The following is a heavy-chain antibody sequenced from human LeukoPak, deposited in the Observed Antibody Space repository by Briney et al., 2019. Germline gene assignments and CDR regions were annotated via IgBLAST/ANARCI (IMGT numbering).Heavy chain of an antibody. J-gene: IGHJ3*02. CDR2: IKQDGSEK. V-gene: IGHV3-7*01. D-gene: IGHD2-15*01. CDR3: ARVFCSGGSCYSGADAFDI. CDR1: GFTFSTYW. Sequence: GGSLRLSCAASGFTFSTYWMSWVRQAPGKGLEWVANIKQDGSEKYYVDSVKGQFTISRDNAKNSLYLQMNTLRAEDTAVYYCARVFCSGGSCYSGADAFDIWGQGTMVTVSS.